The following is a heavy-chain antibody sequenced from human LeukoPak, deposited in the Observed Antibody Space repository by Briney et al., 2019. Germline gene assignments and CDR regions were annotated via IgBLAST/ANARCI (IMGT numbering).Heavy chain of an antibody. CDR1: GFTFGKYR. CDR3: ARARGGYDFDY. V-gene: IGHV3-7*03. CDR2: IKQDGSEK. D-gene: IGHD5-12*01. J-gene: IGHJ4*02. Sequence: PGGSLRLSCVASGFTFGKYRMSWVRQAPGKGLEWVANIKQDGSEKYYVDSVKGRFTISRDNAKNSLYLQLNSLRAEDTAVYYCARARGGYDFDYWGQGTLVTVSS.